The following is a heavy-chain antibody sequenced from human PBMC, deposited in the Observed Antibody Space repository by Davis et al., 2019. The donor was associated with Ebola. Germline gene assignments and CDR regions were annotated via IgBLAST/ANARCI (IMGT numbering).Heavy chain of an antibody. CDR1: GFIFSNYW. D-gene: IGHD1-7*01. J-gene: IGHJ6*04. V-gene: IGHV3-7*03. CDR2: IKQDGGEK. CDR3: AKDVNYGYYYGMDV. Sequence: GESLKISCAASGFIFSNYWMSWVRQAPGKGPEWVAIIKQDGGEKYYVDSVKGRFTISRDNAKNSLFLQMNSLRAEDTALYYCAKDVNYGYYYGMDVWGKGTTVIVSS.